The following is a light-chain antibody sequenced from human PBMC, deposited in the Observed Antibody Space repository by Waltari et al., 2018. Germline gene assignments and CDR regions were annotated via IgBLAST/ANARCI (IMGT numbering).Light chain of an antibody. V-gene: IGLV2-23*01. CDR3: CSFAAGSILV. CDR2: EGN. J-gene: IGLJ3*02. CDR1: SSDVGTSNL. Sequence: QSALTQPASVSGSPGPSITISCTGTSSDVGTSNLVSWYQHHPDKAPKLIIYEGNKRPSGVSNRFSGSKSGNTASLTISGLQAEDEADYYCCSFAAGSILVFGGGTKLTVL.